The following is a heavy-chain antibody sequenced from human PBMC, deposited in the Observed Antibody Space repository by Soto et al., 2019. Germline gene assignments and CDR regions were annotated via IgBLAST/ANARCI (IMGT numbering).Heavy chain of an antibody. D-gene: IGHD6-13*01. CDR1: GFTFSSYW. J-gene: IGHJ6*02. V-gene: IGHV3-7*01. CDR2: IKQDGSEK. Sequence: HPGGSLRLSCVASGFTFSSYWMRWVRQAPGKGLEWVANIKQDGSEKYYVDSVKGRFTISRDNAKNSLYLQMNSLRAEDTAVYYCARDPAADGYYGMDVWGQGTTVTVSS. CDR3: ARDPAADGYYGMDV.